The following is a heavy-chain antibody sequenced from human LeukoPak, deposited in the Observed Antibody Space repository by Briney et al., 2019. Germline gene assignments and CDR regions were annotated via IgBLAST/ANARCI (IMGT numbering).Heavy chain of an antibody. CDR1: GGTFSSYA. Sequence: APVKVSCKASGGTFSSYAISWVRQAPGQGLEWMGGIIPIFGTANYAQKFQGRVTITTDESTSTAYMELSSLRSEDTAVYYCARDRFPYYYDSSGYFDYWGQGTLVTASS. J-gene: IGHJ4*02. CDR3: ARDRFPYYYDSSGYFDY. V-gene: IGHV1-69*05. CDR2: IIPIFGTA. D-gene: IGHD3-22*01.